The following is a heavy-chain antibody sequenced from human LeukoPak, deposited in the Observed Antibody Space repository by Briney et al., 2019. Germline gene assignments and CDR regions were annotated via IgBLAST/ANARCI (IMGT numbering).Heavy chain of an antibody. V-gene: IGHV1-18*01. CDR2: ISGYTGGT. D-gene: IGHD2-15*01. CDR3: ARDTPGLAKLFDY. J-gene: IGHJ4*02. CDR1: GYTFTSYG. Sequence: ASVKVSCKASGYTFTSYGISWVRQAPGQGLEWMGWISGYTGGTHYSVKLQGRLTLTTDTSTNTAYMELRGLRSDDTAVYFCARDTPGLAKLFDYWGQGTLVTVSS.